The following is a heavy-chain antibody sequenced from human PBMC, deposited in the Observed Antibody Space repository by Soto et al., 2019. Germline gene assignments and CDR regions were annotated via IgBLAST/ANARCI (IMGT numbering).Heavy chain of an antibody. CDR2: INPNSGGT. V-gene: IGHV1-2*04. Sequence: ASVKVSCKASGYTFTGYYMHWVRQAPGQGLEWMGWINPNSGGTNYAQKFQGWVTMTRDTSISTAYMELSRLRSDDTAVYYCARDLPLGGYYYYAMDVWGQGTTVTVSS. J-gene: IGHJ6*02. CDR1: GYTFTGYY. CDR3: ARDLPLGGYYYYAMDV. D-gene: IGHD3-16*01.